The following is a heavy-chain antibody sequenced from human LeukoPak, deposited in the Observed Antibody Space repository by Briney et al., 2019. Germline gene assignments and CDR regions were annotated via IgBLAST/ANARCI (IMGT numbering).Heavy chain of an antibody. J-gene: IGHJ4*02. CDR3: HISEGVATDFDY. D-gene: IGHD5-12*01. Sequence: GGSLRLSCAASGFTVSSNYMSWVRQAPGKGLEWVSVICSGGSTYYADYVKGRFTNSRDNSKKPLYLQMNSLRAEDTAVYYCHISEGVATDFDYWGQGPLVTVSS. CDR2: ICSGGST. V-gene: IGHV3-53*01. CDR1: GFTVSSNY.